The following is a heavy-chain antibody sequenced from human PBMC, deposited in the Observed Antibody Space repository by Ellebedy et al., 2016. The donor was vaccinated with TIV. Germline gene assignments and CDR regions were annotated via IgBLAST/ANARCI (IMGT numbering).Heavy chain of an antibody. D-gene: IGHD6-13*01. J-gene: IGHJ4*02. V-gene: IGHV5-51*01. Sequence: GESLKISCKGSGYSFTSYWIGWVRQMPGKGLEWMGMIFPGDPDTRYSPSFQGQVTISADKSITTAYLQWSSLKASDTATYYCARIFGDKVVAGSDYWGQGTLVTVSS. CDR3: ARIFGDKVVAGSDY. CDR2: IFPGDPDT. CDR1: GYSFTSYW.